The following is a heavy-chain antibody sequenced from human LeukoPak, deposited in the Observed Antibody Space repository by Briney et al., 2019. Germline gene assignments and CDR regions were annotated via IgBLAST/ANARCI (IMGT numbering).Heavy chain of an antibody. J-gene: IGHJ6*03. CDR3: AREPRGPFYDFPRRYYYYMDV. Sequence: SETLSLTCAVSGGSIGASINSPNWWSWVRQPPGKGLEWIGEIFHSGSTNYNPSLKSRVTMSVDTSKNQFSLKLSSVTAADTAVYYCAREPRGPFYDFPRRYYYYMDVWGKGTTVTVSS. CDR2: IFHSGST. V-gene: IGHV4-4*02. D-gene: IGHD3-3*01. CDR1: GGSIGASINSPNW.